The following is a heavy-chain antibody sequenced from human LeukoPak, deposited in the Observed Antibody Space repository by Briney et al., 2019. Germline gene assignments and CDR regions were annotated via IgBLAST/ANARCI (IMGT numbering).Heavy chain of an antibody. J-gene: IGHJ3*02. V-gene: IGHV3-48*03. Sequence: GGSLRLSYAASGFTFSNYEMNWVRQAPGKGLEWVSYISSSGNTIYYRDSVEGRLTISRDNAKNSLYLQMNSLRAEDTAVYYCARDLYGSGPDAFDIWGQGTMVTVSS. CDR3: ARDLYGSGPDAFDI. CDR1: GFTFSNYE. D-gene: IGHD3-10*01. CDR2: ISSSGNTI.